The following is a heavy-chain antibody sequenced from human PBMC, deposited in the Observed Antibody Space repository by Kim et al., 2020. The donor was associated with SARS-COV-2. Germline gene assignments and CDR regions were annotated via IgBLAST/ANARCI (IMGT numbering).Heavy chain of an antibody. CDR2: IYFSGSI. D-gene: IGHD6-13*01. Sequence: SETLSLTCTVSGGSGGFYWSWIRQHPGKGLEWIGSIYFSGSIYYNPSLKSRVTMSVDTSQNQFSLRLSSVTAADTAVYYCAKNNDLAAGGLSFDYWGQGT. CDR3: AKNNDLAAGGLSFDY. V-gene: IGHV4-31*03. J-gene: IGHJ4*02. CDR1: GGSGGFY.